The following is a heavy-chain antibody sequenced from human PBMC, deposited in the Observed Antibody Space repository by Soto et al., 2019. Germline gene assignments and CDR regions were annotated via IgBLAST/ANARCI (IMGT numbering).Heavy chain of an antibody. Sequence: QVQLVQSGAEVKKPGSSVKVSCKASGGTFSSYAISWVRQAPGQGLEWMGGIIPIFGTANYAQKFQGRVTITADESTSTAYMELSSLRSEDTAVYYCARKILGYCSSTSCYRGSKKWYFDLWGRGTLVPVSS. CDR2: IIPIFGTA. D-gene: IGHD2-2*01. J-gene: IGHJ2*01. CDR1: GGTFSSYA. V-gene: IGHV1-69*01. CDR3: ARKILGYCSSTSCYRGSKKWYFDL.